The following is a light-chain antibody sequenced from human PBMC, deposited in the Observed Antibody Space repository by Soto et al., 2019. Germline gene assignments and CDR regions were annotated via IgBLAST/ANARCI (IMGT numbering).Light chain of an antibody. CDR1: RSNLGAGYD. CDR3: VVYINSGILGIVV. J-gene: IGLJ2*01. V-gene: IGLV1-40*01. CDR2: GNR. Sequence: QSVLTQPPSVSGAPGQRVTLSCTGNRSNLGAGYDVHWYQQLPGAAPKLVIFGNRNRPSGVPERFSGSILGNKAALTITGAQADDECDYYCVVYINSGILGIVVFGGGTKLTVL.